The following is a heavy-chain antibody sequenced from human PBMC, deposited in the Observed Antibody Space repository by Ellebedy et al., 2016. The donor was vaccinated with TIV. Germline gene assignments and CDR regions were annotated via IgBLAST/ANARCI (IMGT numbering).Heavy chain of an antibody. CDR2: INAGNGDT. CDR3: ARDPEGPYYYGSGKFDY. D-gene: IGHD3-10*01. V-gene: IGHV1-3*01. CDR1: GYTFTSHI. J-gene: IGHJ4*02. Sequence: ASVKVSCXASGYTFTSHIIHWVSQAPGQWLEWLGWINAGNGDTKYSQKFQGRVTITRDTSASTVYMEMSSLRSEDTAVFYCARDPEGPYYYGSGKFDYWGQGTLVTVSS.